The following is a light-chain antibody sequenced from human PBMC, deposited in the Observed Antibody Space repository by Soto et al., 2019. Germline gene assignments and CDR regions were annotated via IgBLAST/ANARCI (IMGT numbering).Light chain of an antibody. Sequence: DIQMTQSPSSLSASVGDRVTITCQASQDISNYLNWYQQKLGKAPKLLIYDASNLETGVPSRFSASGSGTDFTFTISSLQPEDIATYYCQQYSNLITFGQGTRLEIK. V-gene: IGKV1-33*01. CDR2: DAS. J-gene: IGKJ5*01. CDR3: QQYSNLIT. CDR1: QDISNY.